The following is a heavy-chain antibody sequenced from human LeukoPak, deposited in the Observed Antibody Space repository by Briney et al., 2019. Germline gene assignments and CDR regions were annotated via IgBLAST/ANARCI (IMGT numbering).Heavy chain of an antibody. CDR1: GGSISSSSYY. D-gene: IGHD3-3*01. Sequence: SETLSLTCTVSGGSISSSSYYWGWIRQPPGKGLEWIGSIYYSGSTYYNPSLKSRVTISVDTSKNQFSLKLSSVTAADTAVYYCARDVRDPITIFGVVINGAGYMDVWGKGTTVTVSS. CDR3: ARDVRDPITIFGVVINGAGYMDV. V-gene: IGHV4-39*07. J-gene: IGHJ6*03. CDR2: IYYSGST.